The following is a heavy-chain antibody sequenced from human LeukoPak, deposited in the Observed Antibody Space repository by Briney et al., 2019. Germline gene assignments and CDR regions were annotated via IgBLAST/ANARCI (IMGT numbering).Heavy chain of an antibody. V-gene: IGHV4-59*08. J-gene: IGHJ4*02. CDR1: GASISSYY. Sequence: SETLSLTCTVSGASISSYYWSWIRQPPGKGLEWMGYISYSGSTNYNPSLKSRVTISADTSKNQVSLTLSSVTAADTAVYYCARHPELYFFDYWRQGTLVTVSS. CDR3: ARHPELYFFDY. D-gene: IGHD3-10*01. CDR2: ISYSGST.